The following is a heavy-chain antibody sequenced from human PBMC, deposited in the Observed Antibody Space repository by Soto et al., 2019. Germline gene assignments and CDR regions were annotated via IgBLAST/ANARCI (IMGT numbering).Heavy chain of an antibody. CDR1: GFTFSSYD. CDR2: IGTAGDT. D-gene: IGHD6-6*01. CDR3: ARAGQQLASVRGYYYYGMDV. J-gene: IGHJ6*02. Sequence: GGSLRLSCAASGFTFSSYDMHWVRQATGKGLEWVSAIGTAGDTYYPGSVKGRFTISRENAKNSLYLQMNSLRAEDTAVYYCARAGQQLASVRGYYYYGMDVWGQGTTVTVSS. V-gene: IGHV3-13*01.